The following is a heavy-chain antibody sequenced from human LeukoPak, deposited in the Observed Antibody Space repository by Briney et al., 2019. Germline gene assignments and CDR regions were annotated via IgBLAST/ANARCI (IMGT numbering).Heavy chain of an antibody. CDR3: AKDHRPAQLALPSTNDDP. J-gene: IGHJ5*02. CDR2: IRYDGSNK. Sequence: PGGSLRLSCAASGFTFSSYGMHWVRQAPGKGLEWVAFIRYDGSNKYYADSVKGRFTISRDNSKNTLYLQMNSLRAEDTAVYYCAKDHRPAQLALPSTNDDPWGQGTLVTVSS. V-gene: IGHV3-30*02. D-gene: IGHD2-2*01. CDR1: GFTFSSYG.